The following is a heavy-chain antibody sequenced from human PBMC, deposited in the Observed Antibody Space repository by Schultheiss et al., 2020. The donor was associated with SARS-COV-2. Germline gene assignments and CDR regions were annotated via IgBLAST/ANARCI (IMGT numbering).Heavy chain of an antibody. D-gene: IGHD5-24*01. CDR3: AKDSVKEMAKTQEGATFDY. Sequence: GGSLRLSCAASGFTFSSYDMHWVRQATGKGLEWVSAIGTAGDTYYPGSVKGRFTISRENAKNSLYLQMNSLRAEDTALYYCAKDSVKEMAKTQEGATFDYWGQGTLVTVSS. V-gene: IGHV3-13*01. CDR2: IGTAGDT. J-gene: IGHJ4*02. CDR1: GFTFSSYD.